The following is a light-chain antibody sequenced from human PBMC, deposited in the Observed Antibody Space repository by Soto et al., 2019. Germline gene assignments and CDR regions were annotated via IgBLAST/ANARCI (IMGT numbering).Light chain of an antibody. Sequence: DIQLTQSPSSLSASIGDRVTITCQASQDINNYLNWYQQKPGKAPKLLIYGASILETGVPSRFSGRGSGTDYTFTISSLQPEDIATYYCQQSDSFPPIIFGQGTRLEIK. V-gene: IGKV1-33*01. CDR3: QQSDSFPPII. CDR2: GAS. CDR1: QDINNY. J-gene: IGKJ5*01.